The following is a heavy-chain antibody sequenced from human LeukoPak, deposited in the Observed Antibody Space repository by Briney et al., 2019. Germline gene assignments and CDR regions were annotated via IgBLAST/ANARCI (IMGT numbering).Heavy chain of an antibody. CDR2: TYYRRSRWYT. J-gene: IGHJ4*02. D-gene: IGHD5-24*01. CDR3: ARDPGYSAFDY. V-gene: IGHV6-1*01. Sequence: SQTLSLTCAISGDSVSSNSAAWNWIRQSPSRGLEWLGRTYYRRSRWYTDYAVSVKSRITINPDTSKNQFSLQVNSMTPEDTAVYFCARDPGYSAFDYWGQGTLVTVSS. CDR1: GDSVSSNSAA.